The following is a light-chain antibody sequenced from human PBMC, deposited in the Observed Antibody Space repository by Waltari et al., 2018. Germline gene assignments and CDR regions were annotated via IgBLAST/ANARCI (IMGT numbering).Light chain of an antibody. V-gene: IGLV2-8*01. CDR1: SSAVGGYNY. CDR3: SSYAGSNNFVV. J-gene: IGLJ2*01. CDR2: EVS. Sequence: QSALTQPPSASGSPGQSVTISCTGTSSAVGGYNYVSWYQQHPGKAPKLMIYEVSKRPSGGPDRFSGSKSGNTASLTVSGLQADDEADYYCSSYAGSNNFVVFGGGTKLTVL.